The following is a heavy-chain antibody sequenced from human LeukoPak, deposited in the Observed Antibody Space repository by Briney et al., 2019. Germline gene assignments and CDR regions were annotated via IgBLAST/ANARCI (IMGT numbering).Heavy chain of an antibody. CDR1: GYTFTGYY. CDR3: ARVCKYCSRTSCYLGY. Sequence: ASVKVSCKASGYTFTGYYMHWVRQAPGQGLEWMGWINPNSGGTNYAQKFQGRVTMTRDTSISTAYMELSRLRSDDTAVYYCARVCKYCSRTSCYLGYWGQGTLVTVSS. J-gene: IGHJ4*02. CDR2: INPNSGGT. V-gene: IGHV1-2*02. D-gene: IGHD2-2*01.